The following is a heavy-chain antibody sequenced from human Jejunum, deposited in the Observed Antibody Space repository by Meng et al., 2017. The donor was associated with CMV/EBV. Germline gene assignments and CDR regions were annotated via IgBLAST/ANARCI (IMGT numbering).Heavy chain of an antibody. Sequence: SGFVFGTYSMSSVRQAPGKGLEWVSSISGSGGGNIYYVDSVKGRFTVSRDNSKNTLYLQMNVLGAEDTAVYYCAKSTSGTWSTFDSWGQGTLVTVSS. V-gene: IGHV3-23*01. D-gene: IGHD6-13*01. CDR1: GFVFGTYS. CDR2: ISGSGGGNI. CDR3: AKSTSGTWSTFDS. J-gene: IGHJ4*02.